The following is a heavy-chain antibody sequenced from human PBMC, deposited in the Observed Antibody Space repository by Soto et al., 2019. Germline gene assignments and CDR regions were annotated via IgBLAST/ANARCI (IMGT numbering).Heavy chain of an antibody. J-gene: IGHJ6*02. CDR1: GFTFSSHS. D-gene: IGHD1-26*01. V-gene: IGHV3-48*02. CDR3: ARIKLVWWLGINIDRFLMDV. Sequence: EVQLVESGGGLVQPGGSLRLSCEASGFTFSSHSMNWVRQAPGKGLEWMSYISRTSGTIHYAAPVEGRFTISRDNAKISLCLQMNGLREEDTAVYYCARIKLVWWLGINIDRFLMDVWGQGHTVALA. CDR2: ISRTSGTI.